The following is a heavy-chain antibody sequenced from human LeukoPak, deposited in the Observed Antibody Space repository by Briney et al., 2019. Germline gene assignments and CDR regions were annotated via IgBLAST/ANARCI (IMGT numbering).Heavy chain of an antibody. D-gene: IGHD5-18*01. CDR1: GFTFSSYG. CDR3: AKAVLRGYSYGYIID. V-gene: IGHV3-30*02. Sequence: GGSLRLSCAASGFTFSSYGMHWVRQAPGKGLEWVAFIRYDGSNKYYADSVKGRFTISRDNSRNTLYLQMNSLRAEDTAVYYCAKAVLRGYSYGYIIDWGQGTLVTVSS. J-gene: IGHJ4*02. CDR2: IRYDGSNK.